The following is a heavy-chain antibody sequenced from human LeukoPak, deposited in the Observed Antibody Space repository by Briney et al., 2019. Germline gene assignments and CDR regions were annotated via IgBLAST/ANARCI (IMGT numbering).Heavy chain of an antibody. D-gene: IGHD1-26*01. V-gene: IGHV4-4*02. CDR1: GGSISSSNW. J-gene: IGHJ4*02. CDR3: ARDSVYSGSSLDY. Sequence: KPSETLSLTCAVSGGSISSSNWWSWVRQPPGKGLEWIGEIYHSGSTNYNPSLKSRVTISVDKSKNQSSLKLSSVTAADTAVYYCARDSVYSGSSLDYWGQGALVTVSS. CDR2: IYHSGST.